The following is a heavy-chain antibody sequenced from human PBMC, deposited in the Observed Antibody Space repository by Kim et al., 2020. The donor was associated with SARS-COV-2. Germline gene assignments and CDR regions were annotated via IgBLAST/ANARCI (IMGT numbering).Heavy chain of an antibody. CDR3: ARGGGNSVPYWYFDL. CDR1: GGSISSYY. V-gene: IGHV4-59*13. Sequence: SETLSLTCTVSGGSISSYYWSWIRQPPGKGLEWIGYIYYSGSTNYNPSLKSRVTISVDTSKNQFSLKLSSVTAADTAVYYCARGGGNSVPYWYFDLWGRGTLVTVSS. J-gene: IGHJ2*01. CDR2: IYYSGST. D-gene: IGHD2-21*02.